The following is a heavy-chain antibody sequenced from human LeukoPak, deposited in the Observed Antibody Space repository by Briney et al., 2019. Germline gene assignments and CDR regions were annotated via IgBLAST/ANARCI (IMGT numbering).Heavy chain of an antibody. D-gene: IGHD2-15*01. CDR1: GFTFYTYA. CDR2: ISWNSGSI. Sequence: PGGSLRLSCAASGFTFYTYAMSWVRQAPGKGLEWVSGISWNSGSIGYADSVKGRFTISRDNAKNSLYLQMNSLRTEDTAVYYCAAIVVDFLDHWGQGALVTVSS. J-gene: IGHJ4*02. CDR3: AAIVVDFLDH. V-gene: IGHV3-9*01.